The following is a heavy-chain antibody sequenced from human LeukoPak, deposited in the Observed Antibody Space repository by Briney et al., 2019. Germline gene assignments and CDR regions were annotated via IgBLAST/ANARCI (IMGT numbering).Heavy chain of an antibody. Sequence: PGTSLRLSCAASGFTFSICGMHWVRQAPGEGLDWVASIWEDGTNINYADSVMGRFTISRDNSKNTLYLQMHSLRADDTAVYYCARVGYNSGWYEYWGQGTSVTVSS. CDR1: GFTFSICG. J-gene: IGHJ4*02. V-gene: IGHV3-33*01. CDR3: ARVGYNSGWYEY. D-gene: IGHD6-19*01. CDR2: IWEDGTNI.